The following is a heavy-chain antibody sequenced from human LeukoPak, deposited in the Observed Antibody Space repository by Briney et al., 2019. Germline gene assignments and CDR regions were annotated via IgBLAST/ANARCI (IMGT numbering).Heavy chain of an antibody. V-gene: IGHV1-46*01. CDR1: GYTFTSHY. J-gene: IGHJ4*02. Sequence: ASVKVSCKASGYTFTSHYIHWVRQAPGQGLEWMGIINPSGGSTNYAQKFQGRVTVTRDTSTSTVYMELSSLRSEDTAVYYCAREGPYCRSTSCYGGFDYWGQGTLVTVSS. CDR2: INPSGGST. CDR3: AREGPYCRSTSCYGGFDY. D-gene: IGHD2-2*01.